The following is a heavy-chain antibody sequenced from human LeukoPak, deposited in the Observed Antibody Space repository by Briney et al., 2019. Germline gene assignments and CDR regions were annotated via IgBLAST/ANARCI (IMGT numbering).Heavy chain of an antibody. J-gene: IGHJ4*02. D-gene: IGHD4-17*01. V-gene: IGHV3-23*01. CDR2: ISGSGGNT. CDR3: AKDLPPPSYGALDS. Sequence: PGGSLRLSCAASGFTFSSYAMSWVRQAPGKGLEWVSIISGSGGNTYYADSVKGRFTISRDNSKNTLFLQMNSLRGEDTAVYYCAKDLPPPSYGALDSWGQGTLVTVSS. CDR1: GFTFSSYA.